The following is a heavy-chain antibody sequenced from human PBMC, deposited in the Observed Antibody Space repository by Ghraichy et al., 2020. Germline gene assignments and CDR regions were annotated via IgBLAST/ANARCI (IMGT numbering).Heavy chain of an antibody. Sequence: SQTLSLTCAVYGGSFSGYYWSWIRQPPGKGLEWIGEINHSGSTNYNPSLKSRVTISVDTSKNQFSLKLSSVTAADTAVYYCARGPHYYYYGMDVWGQGTTVTVSS. CDR2: INHSGST. J-gene: IGHJ6*02. CDR3: ARGPHYYYYGMDV. CDR1: GGSFSGYY. V-gene: IGHV4-34*01.